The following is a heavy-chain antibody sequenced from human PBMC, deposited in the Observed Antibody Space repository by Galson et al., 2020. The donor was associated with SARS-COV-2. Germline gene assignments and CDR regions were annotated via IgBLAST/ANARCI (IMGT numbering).Heavy chain of an antibody. CDR2: IWYDGSNK. CDR3: ARAEWDSGGWCEDLVGVDV. Sequence: GESLKISCAASGFTFSSYGMHWVRQAPGKGLEWVAVIWYDGSNKYYADSVKGRFTISRDNSKNTLYLQMNSLRAEDTAVYYCARAEWDSGGWCEDLVGVDVWGQGTTVTVSS. V-gene: IGHV3-33*01. J-gene: IGHJ6*02. D-gene: IGHD6-19*01. CDR1: GFTFSSYG.